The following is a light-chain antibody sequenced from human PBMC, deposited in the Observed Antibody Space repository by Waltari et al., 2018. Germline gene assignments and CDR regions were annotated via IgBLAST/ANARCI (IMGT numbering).Light chain of an antibody. V-gene: IGKV3-20*01. CDR3: HQYGSPPGT. CDR2: AAS. Sequence: DIVLTQSPGTLSLSPGERATPSCRASQTISSTHLAWYQHRPGQAPRLLMYAASTRATGIPDRFSGSGSGTDFTLTISRLEPEDSAVFYCHQYGSPPGTFGQGTKVEIK. J-gene: IGKJ1*01. CDR1: QTISSTH.